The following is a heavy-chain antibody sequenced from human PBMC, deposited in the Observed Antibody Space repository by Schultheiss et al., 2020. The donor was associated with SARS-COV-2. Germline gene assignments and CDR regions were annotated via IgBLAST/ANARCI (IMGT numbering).Heavy chain of an antibody. CDR2: IYYSGST. D-gene: IGHD3-3*02. J-gene: IGHJ3*02. CDR1: GGSISSSSYY. Sequence: GSLRLSCTVSGGSISSSSYYWGWIRQPPGKGLEWIGSIYYSGSTYYNPSLKSRVTISVDTSKNQFSLKLSSVTAADTAVYYCARLEFGQSPIFSTGAFDIWGQGTMVTVSS. CDR3: ARLEFGQSPIFSTGAFDI. V-gene: IGHV4-39*01.